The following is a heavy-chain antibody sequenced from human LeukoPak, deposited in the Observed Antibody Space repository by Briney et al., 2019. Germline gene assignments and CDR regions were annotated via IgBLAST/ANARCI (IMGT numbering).Heavy chain of an antibody. CDR2: ISSSGSTI. V-gene: IGHV3-11*01. CDR3: AKDFYDSSGSRYDY. D-gene: IGHD3-22*01. J-gene: IGHJ4*02. Sequence: PGGSLRLSCAASGFTFSDYYMSWIRQAPGKGLEWVSYISSSGSTIYYADSVKGRFTISRDNAKNSLYLQMNSLRAEDTAVYYCAKDFYDSSGSRYDYWGQGTLVTVSS. CDR1: GFTFSDYY.